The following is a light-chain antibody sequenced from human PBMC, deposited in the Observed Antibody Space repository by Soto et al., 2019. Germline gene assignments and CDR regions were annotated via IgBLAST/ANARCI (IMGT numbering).Light chain of an antibody. Sequence: QSALTQPPSVSGAPGQRVSISCSGSSSNSGAGFDVHWYQQFPGAAPKLLIYSDVNLPSGVPYRFSASKSGASASLSITVLQTEDEAHYYCQSYDSGVSASVFGGGTKVTDL. CDR2: SDV. CDR3: QSYDSGVSASV. CDR1: SSNSGAGFD. V-gene: IGLV1-40*03. J-gene: IGLJ2*01.